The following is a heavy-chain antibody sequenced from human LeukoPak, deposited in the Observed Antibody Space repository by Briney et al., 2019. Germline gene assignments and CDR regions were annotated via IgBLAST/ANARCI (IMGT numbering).Heavy chain of an antibody. CDR2: IKQDGSEK. V-gene: IGHV3-7*01. D-gene: IGHD6-13*01. CDR1: GFTFSHYG. J-gene: IGHJ5*02. CDR3: ARVPSSSWYGNNWFDP. Sequence: PGGSLRLSCAASGFTFSHYGMHWVRQAPGKGLEWVANIKQDGSEKYYVDSVKGRFTISRDNAKNSLYLQMNSLRAEDTAVYYCARVPSSSWYGNNWFDPWGQGTLVTVSS.